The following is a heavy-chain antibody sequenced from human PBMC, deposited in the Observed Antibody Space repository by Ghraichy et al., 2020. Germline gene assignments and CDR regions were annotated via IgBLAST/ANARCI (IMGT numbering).Heavy chain of an antibody. J-gene: IGHJ4*02. D-gene: IGHD3-10*01. CDR1: GGSISGYY. Sequence: SETLSLTCTVSGGSISGYYWSWIRQPPGKGLEWIGYMYYSGTTNYNPSLKSRVTMSLDTSKNQFSLKLSSVTAADTAVYYCASGSGKTPGYWGQGTIVTCSS. CDR3: ASGSGKTPGY. V-gene: IGHV4-59*08. CDR2: MYYSGTT.